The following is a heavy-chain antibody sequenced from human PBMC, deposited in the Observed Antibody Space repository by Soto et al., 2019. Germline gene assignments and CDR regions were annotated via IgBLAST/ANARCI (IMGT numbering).Heavy chain of an antibody. D-gene: IGHD7-27*01. CDR2: IYYTGST. CDR3: ARGRYCLTGRCCPTGFAS. V-gene: IGHV4-61*06. Sequence: QSPGKGLEWIGYIYYTGSTNYNPSLKSRVTISVDTSKNQFSLNVTSVTAADTAVYFCARGRYCLTGRCCPTGFASWGQGALVPGSS. J-gene: IGHJ4*02.